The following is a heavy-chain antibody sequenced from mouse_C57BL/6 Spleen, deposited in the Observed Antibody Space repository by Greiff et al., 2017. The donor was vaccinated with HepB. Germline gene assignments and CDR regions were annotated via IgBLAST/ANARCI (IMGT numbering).Heavy chain of an antibody. J-gene: IGHJ3*01. CDR3: ARSIHDGYYEVSFAY. V-gene: IGHV1-69*01. D-gene: IGHD2-3*01. CDR1: GYTFTSYW. CDR2: IDPSDSYT. Sequence: QVQLQQPGAELVMPGASVKLSCKASGYTFTSYWMHWVKQRPGQGLEWIGEIDPSDSYTNYNQKFKGKSTLTVDKSSSTAYMQLSSLTSEDSAVYYCARSIHDGYYEVSFAYWGQGTLVTVSA.